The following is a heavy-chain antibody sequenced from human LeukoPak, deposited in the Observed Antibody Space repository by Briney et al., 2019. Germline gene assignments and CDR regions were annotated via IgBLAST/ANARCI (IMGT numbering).Heavy chain of an antibody. CDR2: ISYDGSNK. J-gene: IGHJ4*02. V-gene: IGHV3-30-3*01. CDR3: ARGGDWLFDY. Sequence: GGSLRLSCAASGFTFSNYAMHWVRQAPGKGLEWVAVISYDGSNKYYADSVKGRLTISRDNSKNTLYLQMNSLRAEDTAVYYCARGGDWLFDYWGQGILVTVSS. D-gene: IGHD2-21*02. CDR1: GFTFSNYA.